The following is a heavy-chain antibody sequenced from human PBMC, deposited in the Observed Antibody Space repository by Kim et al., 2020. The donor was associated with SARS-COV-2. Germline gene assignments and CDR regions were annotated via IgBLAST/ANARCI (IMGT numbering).Heavy chain of an antibody. CDR3: AKDRGAYSGSYYYFDY. CDR2: ISWNSGSI. CDR1: GFPFDDYA. J-gene: IGHJ4*01. D-gene: IGHD1-26*01. Sequence: GGSLRLSCAASGFPFDDYAMHWVRQAPGKGLEWVSGISWNSGSIGYADSVQGRFTISRDNAKNSLFLQMNSLRAEVTALYYCAKDRGAYSGSYYYFDYWG. V-gene: IGHV3-9*01.